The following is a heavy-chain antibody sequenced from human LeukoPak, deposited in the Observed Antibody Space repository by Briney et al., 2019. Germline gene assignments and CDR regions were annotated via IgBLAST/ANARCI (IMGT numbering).Heavy chain of an antibody. Sequence: GGSLRLSCAASGFTFSSYGMHWVRQAPGKGLEWVAVIWYDGSNKYYADSVKGRFTISRDNSKNTPYLQMNSLRAEDTAVYYCARDSVVTLALDYWGQGTLVTVSS. CDR2: IWYDGSNK. CDR3: ARDSVVTLALDY. CDR1: GFTFSSYG. D-gene: IGHD4-23*01. J-gene: IGHJ4*02. V-gene: IGHV3-33*01.